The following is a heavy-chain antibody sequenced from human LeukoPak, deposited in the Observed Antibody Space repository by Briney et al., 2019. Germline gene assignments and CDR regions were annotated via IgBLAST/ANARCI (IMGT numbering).Heavy chain of an antibody. V-gene: IGHV4-39*07. D-gene: IGHD3-10*01. CDR2: VFYSGST. CDR3: ARDLGFASSWFAGLDY. Sequence: SETLSLTCTVSGGSISSSDYYWGWIRQPPGKGLEWIGSVFYSGSTNYNPSLKSRVTISVDTSKNQFSLKLSSVTAADTAVYYCARDLGFASSWFAGLDYWGQGTLVTVSS. J-gene: IGHJ4*02. CDR1: GGSISSSDYY.